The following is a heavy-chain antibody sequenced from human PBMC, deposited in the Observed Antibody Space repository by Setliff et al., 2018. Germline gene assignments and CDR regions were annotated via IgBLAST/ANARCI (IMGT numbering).Heavy chain of an antibody. CDR1: GFTFSSYS. D-gene: IGHD1-26*01. CDR3: ARDPNSGSYWNYYYYMDV. V-gene: IGHV3-48*01. Sequence: GESLRLSCAASGFTFSSYSMNWVRQAPGKGLEWVSYISSSSSTIYYADSVKGRFTISRDNAKNSLYLQMNSLRAEDTAVYYCARDPNSGSYWNYYYYMDVWGKGTTVTVSS. CDR2: ISSSSSTI. J-gene: IGHJ6*03.